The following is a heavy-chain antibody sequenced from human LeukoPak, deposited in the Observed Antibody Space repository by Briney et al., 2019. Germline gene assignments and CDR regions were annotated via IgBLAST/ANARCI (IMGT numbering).Heavy chain of an antibody. CDR2: IRYDGSNK. J-gene: IGHJ6*04. CDR1: GFTFSSYS. V-gene: IGHV3-30*02. Sequence: GGSLRLSCAASGFTFSSYSMNWVRQAPGKGLEWVAFIRYDGSNKYYADSVKGRFTISRDNSKNTVYLQMNSLRPEDTAVYYCAKVGGSFCTSLSCFGLDVWGKGTTVTVSP. D-gene: IGHD2-2*01. CDR3: AKVGGSFCTSLSCFGLDV.